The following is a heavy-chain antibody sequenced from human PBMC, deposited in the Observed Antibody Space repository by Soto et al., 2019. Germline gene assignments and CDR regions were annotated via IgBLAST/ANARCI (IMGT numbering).Heavy chain of an antibody. CDR2: ISDSGGLT. Sequence: PRGSLRLSCAASGFAFSSHPMSWVRQAPERGLEWVSGISDSGGLTYNADSVKGRFTISRDNSKNTLFLQMNSLRAEDTAVYYCARRAFGSSRSFDIWGQGTMVTVSS. V-gene: IGHV3-23*01. CDR3: ARRAFGSSRSFDI. D-gene: IGHD6-6*01. CDR1: GFAFSSHP. J-gene: IGHJ3*02.